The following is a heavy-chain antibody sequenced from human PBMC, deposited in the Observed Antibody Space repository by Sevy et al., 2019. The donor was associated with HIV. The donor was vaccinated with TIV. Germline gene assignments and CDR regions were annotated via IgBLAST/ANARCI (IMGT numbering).Heavy chain of an antibody. CDR2: IAYDGGNK. CDR3: AKIPAGGSYFSYFDS. V-gene: IGHV3-30*18. CDR1: GFSFNKYG. D-gene: IGHD1-26*01. Sequence: GGSLRLSCAASGFSFNKYGMHWVRQAPGEGLEWVAVIAYDGGNKYYTDSVKGRFTISRDNSKKTLYLQMNSLRAEDTAVYYCAKIPAGGSYFSYFDSWGQGTLVTVSS. J-gene: IGHJ4*02.